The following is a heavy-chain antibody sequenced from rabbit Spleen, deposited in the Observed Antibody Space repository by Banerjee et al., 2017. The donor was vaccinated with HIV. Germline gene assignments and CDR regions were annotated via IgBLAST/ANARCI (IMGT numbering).Heavy chain of an antibody. J-gene: IGHJ4*01. CDR3: TRGEYFTVGFSAYAIYLDL. CDR2: IDTGSSGST. CDR1: GFSFSSSYW. V-gene: IGHV1S45*01. D-gene: IGHD6-1*01. Sequence: QEQLEESGGDLVKPEGPLTLTCTASGFSFSSSYWMSWVRQAPGKGLEWIACIDTGSSGSTWYATWAKGRFTISKTSSTTVTLQMTSLTAADMATYFCTRGEYFTVGFSAYAIYLDLWGPGTLVTVS.